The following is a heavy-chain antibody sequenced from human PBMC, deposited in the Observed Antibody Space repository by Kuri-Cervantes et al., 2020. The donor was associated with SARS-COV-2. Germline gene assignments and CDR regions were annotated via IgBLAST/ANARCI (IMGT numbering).Heavy chain of an antibody. J-gene: IGHJ4*02. D-gene: IGHD3-3*01. V-gene: IGHV1-3*01. CDR3: ARDQGLLEWSPHFDY. CDR1: GYTFTSYA. CDR2: INAGNGNT. Sequence: ASVKVSCKASGYTFTSYAMHWVRQAPGQRLEWMGWINAGNGNTKYSQKFQGRVTITRDTSASTAYMELSSLRSEDTAVYYCARDQGLLEWSPHFDYWGQGTLVTVSS.